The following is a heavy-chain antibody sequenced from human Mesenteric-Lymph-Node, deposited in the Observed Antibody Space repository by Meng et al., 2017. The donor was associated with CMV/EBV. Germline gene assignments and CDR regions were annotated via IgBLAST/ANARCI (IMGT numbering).Heavy chain of an antibody. CDR3: ARDSGFRFLEWDYFDS. D-gene: IGHD3-3*01. V-gene: IGHV4-61*01. CDR2: VYYTGNN. J-gene: IGHJ4*02. Sequence: SETLSLTCTVSGGSVSSGPYYWSWIRQPPGKGLEWVAYVYYTGNNNYNPSLKNRATISVDTSKNQFPLKLNSVTGADTAVYYCARDSGFRFLEWDYFDSWGQGTLVTVSS. CDR1: GGSVSSGPYY.